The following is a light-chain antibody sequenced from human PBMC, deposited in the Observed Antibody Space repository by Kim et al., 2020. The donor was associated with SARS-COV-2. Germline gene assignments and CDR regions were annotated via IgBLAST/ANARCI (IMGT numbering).Light chain of an antibody. CDR3: MQVSKFPNS. J-gene: IGKJ2*03. Sequence: DIVLTQTPLSSSVTLGQPASISCRSSQSPVHSDGNIYLNWLHQRPGQAPRLLIYKISTRLSGVPDRFSGSGAGTDFTLKISRVEAEDVWIYYCMQVSKFPNSFGQGTKLEI. V-gene: IGKV2-24*01. CDR1: QSPVHSDGNIY. CDR2: KIS.